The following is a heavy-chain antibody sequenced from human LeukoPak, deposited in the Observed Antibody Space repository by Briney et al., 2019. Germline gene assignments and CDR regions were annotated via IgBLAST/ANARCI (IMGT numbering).Heavy chain of an antibody. CDR1: GFTFSSYG. V-gene: IGHV3-30*18. CDR2: ISYDGSSK. CDR3: AKDLYDILTGIFLGIDY. D-gene: IGHD3-9*01. Sequence: PGGSLRLSCAASGFTFSSYGMHWVRQAPGKGLEWVAVISYDGSSKYYADSVKGRFTISRDNSKNTLYLQMNSLRAEDTAVYYCAKDLYDILTGIFLGIDYWGQGTLVTVSS. J-gene: IGHJ4*02.